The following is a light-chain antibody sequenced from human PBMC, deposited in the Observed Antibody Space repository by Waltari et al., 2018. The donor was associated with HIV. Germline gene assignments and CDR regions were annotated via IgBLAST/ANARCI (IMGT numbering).Light chain of an antibody. CDR3: LLYYGGAWV. J-gene: IGLJ3*02. Sequence: QTVVTQEPSLTVSPGGTVTLTCASSTGAVTSGYYPNWFQQKPGQAPRPLIYSTSNKHSSTPARFPGSLLGGKAALTLSGVQPEDEAEYYCLLYYGGAWVFGGGTKLTVL. CDR2: STS. V-gene: IGLV7-43*01. CDR1: TGAVTSGYY.